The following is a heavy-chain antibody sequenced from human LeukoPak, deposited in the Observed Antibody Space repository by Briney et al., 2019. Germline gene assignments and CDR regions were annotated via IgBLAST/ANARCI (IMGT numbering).Heavy chain of an antibody. CDR2: ISSSTTTI. J-gene: IGHJ6*03. Sequence: GGSLRLSCAVSGFTFSSYPMNWVRQAPGKGLEWVSYISSSTTTIYYADSVKGRFTMSRDNSKNTLYLQMNSLRAEDTAVYYCATHGSAHYYMDVWGKGTTVTISS. CDR1: GFTFSSYP. D-gene: IGHD2-2*03. V-gene: IGHV3-48*01. CDR3: ATHGSAHYYMDV.